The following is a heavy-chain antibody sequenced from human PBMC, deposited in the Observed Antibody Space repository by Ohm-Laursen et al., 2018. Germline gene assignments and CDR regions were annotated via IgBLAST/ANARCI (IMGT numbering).Heavy chain of an antibody. J-gene: IGHJ6*02. CDR3: AKDSSGGYYGMHV. CDR1: GFSFSSYW. D-gene: IGHD3-10*01. CDR2: IELGGSET. V-gene: IGHV3-7*03. Sequence: SLRLSCAASGFSFSSYWMTWARQAPGKGLEWVATIELGGSETYYADSVKGRFTISRDNAKNSLYLQMNSLRAEDTALYYCAKDSSGGYYGMHVWGQGTTVTVSS.